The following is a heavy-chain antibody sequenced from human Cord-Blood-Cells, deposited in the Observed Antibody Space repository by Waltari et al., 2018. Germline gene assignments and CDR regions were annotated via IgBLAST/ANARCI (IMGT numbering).Heavy chain of an antibody. D-gene: IGHD6-6*01. CDR2: IYYSGST. CDR1: GGSISSHS. J-gene: IGHJ4*02. Sequence: QVQLQESGPGLVKPSETLSLTCTVSGGSISSHSWSWIRQPPGKGLEWIGYIYYSGSTNYNPSLKSRVTISVDTSKNQFSLKLSSVTAADTAVYYCARGRIAARFDYWGQGTLVTVSS. CDR3: ARGRIAARFDY. V-gene: IGHV4-59*11.